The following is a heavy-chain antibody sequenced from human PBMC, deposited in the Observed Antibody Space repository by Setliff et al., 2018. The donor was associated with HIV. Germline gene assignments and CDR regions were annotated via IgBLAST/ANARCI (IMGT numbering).Heavy chain of an antibody. Sequence: SETLSLTCTVSGDSITNDDYYWGWIRQPPGKGLEWIAITHYSGRTYYDPSLKSRVTIFVDTSKTQFYLKLRSVTASDTAVYYCARYTSKLDWFDPWGQGTLVTVSS. V-gene: IGHV4-39*01. D-gene: IGHD2-2*02. CDR3: ARYTSKLDWFDP. J-gene: IGHJ5*02. CDR2: THYSGRT. CDR1: GDSITNDDYY.